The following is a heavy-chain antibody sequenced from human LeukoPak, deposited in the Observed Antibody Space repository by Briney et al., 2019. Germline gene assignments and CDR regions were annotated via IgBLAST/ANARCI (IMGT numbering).Heavy chain of an antibody. J-gene: IGHJ4*02. V-gene: IGHV3-9*01. D-gene: IGHD6-19*01. Sequence: GGSLRLSCAASGFTFDDYAMHWVRQAPGKGLEWVSGISWNSGSIGYADSVKGRFTISRDNAKNSLYLQMNSLRAEDTALYYCAKDSSSGSYHLFDYWGQGTLVTVSS. CDR1: GFTFDDYA. CDR2: ISWNSGSI. CDR3: AKDSSSGSYHLFDY.